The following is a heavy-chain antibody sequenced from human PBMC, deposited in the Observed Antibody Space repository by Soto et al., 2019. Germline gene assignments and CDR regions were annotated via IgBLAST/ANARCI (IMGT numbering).Heavy chain of an antibody. D-gene: IGHD2-2*01. Sequence: PGGSLRLSCAASGFTFSSYAMSWVRQAPGKGLEWASAISGSGGSTYYADSVKGRFTISRDNSKNTLYLQMNSLRAEDTAVYYCAKDYWGVPAAGVDYWGQGTLVTVSS. CDR1: GFTFSSYA. CDR2: ISGSGGST. J-gene: IGHJ4*02. V-gene: IGHV3-23*01. CDR3: AKDYWGVPAAGVDY.